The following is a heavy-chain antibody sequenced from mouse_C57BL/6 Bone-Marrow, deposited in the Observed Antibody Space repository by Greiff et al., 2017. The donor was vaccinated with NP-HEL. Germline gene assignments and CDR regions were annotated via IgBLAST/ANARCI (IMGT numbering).Heavy chain of an antibody. CDR1: GFTFSSYG. CDR2: ISSGGSYT. CDR3: ARLRANWDYFDY. D-gene: IGHD4-1*01. J-gene: IGHJ2*01. V-gene: IGHV5-6*01. Sequence: EVHLVESGGDLVKPGGSLKLSCAASGFTFSSYGMSWVRQTPDKRLEWVATISSGGSYTYYPDSVKGRFTISRDNAKNTLYLQMSSLKSEDTAMYYCARLRANWDYFDYWGQGTTLTVSS.